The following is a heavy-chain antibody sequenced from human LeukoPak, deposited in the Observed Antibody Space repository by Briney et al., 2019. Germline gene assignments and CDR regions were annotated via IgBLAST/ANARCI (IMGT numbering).Heavy chain of an antibody. CDR3: ARATSADA. J-gene: IGHJ5*02. CDR2: INHSGST. D-gene: IGHD6-25*01. Sequence: SETLSLTCAVYGGSFSGYYWSWIRQPPGKGLEWIGEINHSGSTNYNPSLKSRVTISADTSKNQFSLKLSSVTAADAAVYYCARATSADAWGQGTLVTVSS. V-gene: IGHV4-34*01. CDR1: GGSFSGYY.